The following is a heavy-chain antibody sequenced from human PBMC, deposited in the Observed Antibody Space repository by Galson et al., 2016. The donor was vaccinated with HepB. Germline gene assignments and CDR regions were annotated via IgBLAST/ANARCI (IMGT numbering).Heavy chain of an antibody. CDR1: GGSISSSSYY. V-gene: IGHV4-39*01. D-gene: IGHD6-19*01. CDR2: IYYSGTT. Sequence: SATLSLTCIVSGGSISSSSYYWGWVRQPPGKGLAWFGSIYYSGTTYYNPSPQSRVTIAVDTSKNQFSPKLSSVTAPDTAVYYWARAYSSGWTGNYYGMDVWGKGTTVTVSS. CDR3: ARAYSSGWTGNYYGMDV. J-gene: IGHJ6*04.